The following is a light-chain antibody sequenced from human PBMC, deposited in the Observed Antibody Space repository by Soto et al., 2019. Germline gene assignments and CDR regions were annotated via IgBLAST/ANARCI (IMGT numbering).Light chain of an antibody. Sequence: QSVLTQAPSASGTPGQRVTVSCSGSSSNIGSNRVYWYQQLPGTAPNLLIYDNNQRPSGVPDRFSGSKSGTSAFLAISGLRSEDEADYYCVAWDDSLSGRVFGTGTKVTVL. CDR3: VAWDDSLSGRV. CDR2: DNN. CDR1: SSNIGSNR. V-gene: IGLV1-47*02. J-gene: IGLJ1*01.